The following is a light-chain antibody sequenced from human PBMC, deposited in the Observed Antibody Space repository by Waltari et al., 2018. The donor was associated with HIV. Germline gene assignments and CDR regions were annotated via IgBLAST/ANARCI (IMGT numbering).Light chain of an antibody. Sequence: DIQMTQSPSSLSASVGDRVIITCRASQSIDNYLNWYQQKPGKAPKLLIYAASSLQSGVPLRFSGSGSGTDFTLTSRSLQHDDFATYFCQQTYRTPQTFGLGTKVEIK. J-gene: IGKJ1*01. CDR1: QSIDNY. V-gene: IGKV1-39*01. CDR2: AAS. CDR3: QQTYRTPQT.